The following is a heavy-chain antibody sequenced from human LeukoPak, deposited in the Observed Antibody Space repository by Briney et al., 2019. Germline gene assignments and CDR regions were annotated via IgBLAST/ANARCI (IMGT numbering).Heavy chain of an antibody. CDR3: AKPDGPDY. V-gene: IGHV3-23*01. D-gene: IGHD1-14*01. CDR1: GFTFSYLA. J-gene: IGHJ4*02. CDR2: ITASGSNT. Sequence: GGSLRLSCAASGFTFSYLAMSWVRQAPGRGLEWVSTITASGSNTFYADSVKGRFTISRDNSKNTLSLQMNSLRAEDTAVYYCAKPDGPDYWGQGTLVTVSS.